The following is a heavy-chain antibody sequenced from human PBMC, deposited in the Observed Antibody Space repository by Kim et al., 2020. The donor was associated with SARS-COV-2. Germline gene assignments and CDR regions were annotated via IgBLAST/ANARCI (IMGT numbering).Heavy chain of an antibody. CDR3: ARQQLANWFDP. J-gene: IGHJ5*02. V-gene: IGHV4-39*01. Sequence: YNPSLRSRVTISVATSKSQFSLMLSSVTATDTSVYYCARQQLANWFDPWGQGTLVTVSS. D-gene: IGHD6-13*01.